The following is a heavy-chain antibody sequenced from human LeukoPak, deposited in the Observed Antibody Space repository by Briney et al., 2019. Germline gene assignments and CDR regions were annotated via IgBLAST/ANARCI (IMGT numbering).Heavy chain of an antibody. V-gene: IGHV4-30-4*08. J-gene: IGHJ5*02. CDR1: GGSISSGDYY. CDR2: IYYSGST. Sequence: SETLSLTCTVSGGSISSGDYYWSWIRQPPGKGLEWIGYIYYSGSTYYHPSLKSRVTLSVDTSKNQFSLKLSSVTAADTAVYYCAREEWFDPWGQGTLVTVSS. CDR3: AREEWFDP.